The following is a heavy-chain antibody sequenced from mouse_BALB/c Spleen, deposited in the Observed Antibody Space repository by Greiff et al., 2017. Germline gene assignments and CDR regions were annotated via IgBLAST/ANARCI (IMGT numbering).Heavy chain of an antibody. V-gene: IGHV5-6-3*01. D-gene: IGHD1-1*01. Sequence: EVQRVESGGGLVQPGGSLKLSCAASGFTFSSYGMSWVRQTPDKRLELVATINSNGGSTYYPDSVKGRFTISRDNAKNTLYLQMSSLKSEDTAMYYCARDTYYGGFDYWGQGTTLTVSS. CDR1: GFTFSSYG. CDR3: ARDTYYGGFDY. CDR2: INSNGGST. J-gene: IGHJ2*01.